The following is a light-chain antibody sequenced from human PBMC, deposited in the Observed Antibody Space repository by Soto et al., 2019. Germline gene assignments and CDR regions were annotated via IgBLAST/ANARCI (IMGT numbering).Light chain of an antibody. J-gene: IGLJ3*02. Sequence: QSVLTQPPSASGTPGQRVTISCSGSSSNIGSNYVYWYQQLPGTAPKLLIYRNNQRPSGVPDRFSGSKSGTSASLAIGGLRSEDEADYYCAAWDDSLSGPGVFGGGTKLTVL. CDR3: AAWDDSLSGPGV. CDR2: RNN. CDR1: SSNIGSNY. V-gene: IGLV1-47*01.